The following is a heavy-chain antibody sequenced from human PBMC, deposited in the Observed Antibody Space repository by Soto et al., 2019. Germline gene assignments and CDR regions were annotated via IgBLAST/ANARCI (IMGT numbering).Heavy chain of an antibody. CDR2: ISSSSSYI. V-gene: IGHV3-21*01. CDR3: ARDESQVVPAASYFDY. J-gene: IGHJ4*02. Sequence: LRLSCAASGFTFSSYSMNWVRQAPGKGLEWVSSISSSSSYIYYADSVKGRFTISRDNAKNSLYLQMNSLRAEDTAVYYCARDESQVVPAASYFDYWGQGTLVTVSS. D-gene: IGHD2-2*01. CDR1: GFTFSSYS.